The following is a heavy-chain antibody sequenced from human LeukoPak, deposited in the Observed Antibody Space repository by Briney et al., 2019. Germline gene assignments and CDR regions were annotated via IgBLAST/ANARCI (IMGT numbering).Heavy chain of an antibody. CDR2: IYYSGST. J-gene: IGHJ6*03. V-gene: IGHV4-59*01. Sequence: LETLSLTCTVSGGFISSYYWSWIRQPPGKGLEWIGYIYYSGSTNYNPSLKSRVTISVDTSKNQFSLKLSSVTAADTAVYYCTRGLYCSSTSCYVNYYYYYYYMDVWGKGTTVTVSS. D-gene: IGHD2-2*01. CDR3: TRGLYCSSTSCYVNYYYYYYYMDV. CDR1: GGFISSYY.